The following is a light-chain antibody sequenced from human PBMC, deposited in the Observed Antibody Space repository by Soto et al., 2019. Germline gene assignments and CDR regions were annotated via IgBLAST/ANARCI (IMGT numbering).Light chain of an antibody. CDR2: EVS. CDR3: NSYTSGSTYV. V-gene: IGLV2-14*01. J-gene: IGLJ1*01. CDR1: SSDVGAYNY. Sequence: QSVLTQPASVSGSPGQSITISCAGTSSDVGAYNYVSWYQQHPGKAPKLMIYEVSNRPSGVSNRFSGSKSGNTASLTISGLQAEDEADYYCNSYTSGSTYVFGTGTKVTVL.